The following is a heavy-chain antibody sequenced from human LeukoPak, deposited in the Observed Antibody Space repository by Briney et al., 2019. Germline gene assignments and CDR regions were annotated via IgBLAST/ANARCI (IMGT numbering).Heavy chain of an antibody. Sequence: PGRCLRLSCVASVFTFSISTMNWVRQAPGKGLEWVSYISSSTNTIYYADSVKGRFTISRDNAKNSLYLQMNSLRDEDTAVYYCARDVADSSGYFGPHFDYWGQGTLVTVSS. CDR1: VFTFSIST. J-gene: IGHJ4*02. CDR2: ISSSTNTI. D-gene: IGHD3-22*01. V-gene: IGHV3-48*02. CDR3: ARDVADSSGYFGPHFDY.